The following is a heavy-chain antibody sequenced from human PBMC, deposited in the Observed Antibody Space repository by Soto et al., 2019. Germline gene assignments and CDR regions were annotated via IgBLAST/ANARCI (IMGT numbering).Heavy chain of an antibody. CDR2: IKQDGSEK. J-gene: IGHJ4*02. Sequence: GGSLRLSCAASGFTFSSYWMSWVRQAPGKGLEWVANIKQDGSEKYYVDSVKGRFTISRDNAKNSLYLQMNSLRAEDTAVYYCARDNTLDVLRFLEWLLSKDYWGQGTLVTVSS. CDR1: GFTFSSYW. D-gene: IGHD3-3*01. CDR3: ARDNTLDVLRFLEWLLSKDY. V-gene: IGHV3-7*05.